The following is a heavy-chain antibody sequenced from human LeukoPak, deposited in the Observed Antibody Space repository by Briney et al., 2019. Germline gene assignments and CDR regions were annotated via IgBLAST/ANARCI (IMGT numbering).Heavy chain of an antibody. Sequence: VKPSDTLSLTCTVSGGSINSYYWSWIRQFPGKGLEWIGYIYYSGSTDYNPSLKGRVTISVDTSKSQFTLKLSSVTAADTAVYYCARSTGRDGYNFGYWGQGTLVTVSS. V-gene: IGHV4-59*08. J-gene: IGHJ4*02. CDR3: ARSTGRDGYNFGY. D-gene: IGHD5-24*01. CDR2: IYYSGST. CDR1: GGSINSYY.